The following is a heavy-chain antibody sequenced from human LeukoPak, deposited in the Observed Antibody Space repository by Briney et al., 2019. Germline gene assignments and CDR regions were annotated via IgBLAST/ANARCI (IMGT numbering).Heavy chain of an antibody. Sequence: PGGSLRLSCAASGNYWMHWVRQAPGKGLEWVADIWFDGKNEHFADSVKGRFTISRDNAKNSLYLQMNSLRAEDTAVYYCARDYTGYFPWGQGTPVIVSS. D-gene: IGHD3-9*01. J-gene: IGHJ5*02. CDR1: GNYW. V-gene: IGHV3-33*08. CDR2: IWFDGKNE. CDR3: ARDYTGYFP.